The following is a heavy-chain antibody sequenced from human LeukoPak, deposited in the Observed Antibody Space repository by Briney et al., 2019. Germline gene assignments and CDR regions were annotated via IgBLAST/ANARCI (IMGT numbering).Heavy chain of an antibody. CDR3: TTGPKLYSSGWYASVGFDY. CDR2: IKSKTDGGTT. CDR1: GFTFSNAW. V-gene: IGHV3-15*01. D-gene: IGHD6-19*01. Sequence: GSLRLSCAASGFTFSNAWMSWVRQAPGKGLEWVGRIKSKTDGGTTDYAAPVKGRFTISRDDSKNTLYLQMNSLKTEDTAVYYCTTGPKLYSSGWYASVGFDYWGQGTLVTVSS. J-gene: IGHJ4*02.